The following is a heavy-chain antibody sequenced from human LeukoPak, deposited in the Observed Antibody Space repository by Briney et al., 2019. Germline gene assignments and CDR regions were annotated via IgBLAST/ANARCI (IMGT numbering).Heavy chain of an antibody. CDR2: INPNSGGT. D-gene: IGHD4-11*01. CDR3: ARARKQSTDY. Sequence: GASVKVSCKTSGYTFTSYGISWVRQAPGQGLEWMGRINPNSGGTNYAQKFQGRVTMTRDTSISTAYMELSRLRSDDTAVYYCARARKQSTDYWGQGTLVTVSS. J-gene: IGHJ4*02. V-gene: IGHV1-2*06. CDR1: GYTFTSYG.